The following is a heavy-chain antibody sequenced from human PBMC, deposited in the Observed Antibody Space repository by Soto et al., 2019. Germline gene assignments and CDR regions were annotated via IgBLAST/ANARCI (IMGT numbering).Heavy chain of an antibody. V-gene: IGHV6-1*01. Sequence: SQTPSLTCAISGDSVSSNSAALNWIRQSPSRGLEWLGRTYYRAKWYNEYAVSVKSRITINPDTSKNQSSLQLNSVSPEDTAVYYCARTPASGTLDPWGQGTLVTVSS. D-gene: IGHD6-13*01. J-gene: IGHJ5*02. CDR3: ARTPASGTLDP. CDR1: GDSVSSNSAA. CDR2: TYYRAKWYN.